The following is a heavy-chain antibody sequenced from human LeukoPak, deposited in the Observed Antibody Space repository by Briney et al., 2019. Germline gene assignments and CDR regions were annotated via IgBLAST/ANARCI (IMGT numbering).Heavy chain of an antibody. CDR2: IYYDGNTK. CDR3: VKDSSPGSSSTPSYFDY. CDR1: GFPFSLHG. D-gene: IGHD2-2*01. J-gene: IGHJ4*02. Sequence: GRSLRLSCAASGFPFSLHGMHWVRQAPGKGLEWVAMIYYDGNTKRYSDSVKGRLTISRDNSKSTVYLQMNSLRVEDTAVYYCVKDSSPGSSSTPSYFDYWGQGNLVTVSS. V-gene: IGHV3-33*06.